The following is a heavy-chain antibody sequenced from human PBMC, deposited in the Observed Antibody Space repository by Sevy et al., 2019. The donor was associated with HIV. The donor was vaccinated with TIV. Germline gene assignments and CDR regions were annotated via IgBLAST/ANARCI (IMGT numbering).Heavy chain of an antibody. Sequence: SETLSLTCTVSGGSISSSSYYWCWIRQPPGKGLEWIGSIYYSGSTYYNPSLKSRVTISVDTSKNQFSLKLSSVTAADTAVYYCARLSYYDFWSGYSRAEYFQHWGQSTLVTVSS. CDR3: ARLSYYDFWSGYSRAEYFQH. V-gene: IGHV4-39*01. D-gene: IGHD3-3*01. CDR2: IYYSGST. CDR1: GGSISSSSYY. J-gene: IGHJ1*01.